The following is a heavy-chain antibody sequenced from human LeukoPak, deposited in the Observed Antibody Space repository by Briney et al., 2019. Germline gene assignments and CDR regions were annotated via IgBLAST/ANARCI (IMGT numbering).Heavy chain of an antibody. Sequence: ASVKVSCKASGYRFTDYALNWVRQAPGQGLVWMGWINTNTGKPTYAQGFTGRFVFSLDTSVSTAYLQISSLKVEDTAVYYCARNTGYGGRGNFDYWGQGTLVTVSS. V-gene: IGHV7-4-1*02. CDR2: INTNTGKP. D-gene: IGHD5-12*01. J-gene: IGHJ4*02. CDR3: ARNTGYGGRGNFDY. CDR1: GYRFTDYA.